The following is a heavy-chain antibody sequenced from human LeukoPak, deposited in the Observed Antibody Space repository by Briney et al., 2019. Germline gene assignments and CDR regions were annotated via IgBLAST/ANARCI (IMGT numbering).Heavy chain of an antibody. Sequence: GGSLRLSCAASGFTFSSYAMHWVRQAPGKALEWMAVISYDGSNKYYADSVKGRFTISRDNAKNSLYLQMNSLRAEDTAVYYCASGASQNGDYEFDYWGQGTLVTVSS. CDR2: ISYDGSNK. J-gene: IGHJ4*02. CDR3: ASGASQNGDYEFDY. CDR1: GFTFSSYA. D-gene: IGHD4-17*01. V-gene: IGHV3-30*04.